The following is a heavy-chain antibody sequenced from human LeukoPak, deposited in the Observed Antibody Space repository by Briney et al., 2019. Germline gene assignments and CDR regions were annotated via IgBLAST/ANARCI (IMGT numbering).Heavy chain of an antibody. CDR3: AKLRDTSGWFLDY. V-gene: IGHV3-7*01. D-gene: IGHD6-19*01. Sequence: GGSLRLSCVGSGFTFSTSWMHWVRQAPGKGPEYVAYINQDGSETNYVDSVKGRFTISRDNSKNTLFLQMNSLRSEDTAVYYCAKLRDTSGWFLDYWGQGTLVTVSS. CDR1: GFTFSTSW. J-gene: IGHJ4*02. CDR2: INQDGSET.